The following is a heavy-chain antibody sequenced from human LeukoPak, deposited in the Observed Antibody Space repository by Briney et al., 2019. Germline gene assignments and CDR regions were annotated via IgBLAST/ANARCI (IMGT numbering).Heavy chain of an antibody. CDR2: VFSRGTT. D-gene: IGHD1-26*01. Sequence: SETLSLTCTVSGASMNNYYWSWIRQSPEKGLEWLGFVFSRGTTNLNPSFKSRLIMSIDTSKNQFSLRLSSVTAADTAVYFCARSWAAKWELPGQFDSWGQGRLVSVSS. CDR1: GASMNNYY. CDR3: ARSWAAKWELPGQFDS. V-gene: IGHV4-59*08. J-gene: IGHJ4*02.